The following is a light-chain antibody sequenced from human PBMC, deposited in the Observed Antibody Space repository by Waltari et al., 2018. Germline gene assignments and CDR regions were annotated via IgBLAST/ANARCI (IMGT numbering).Light chain of an antibody. V-gene: IGKV3-20*01. CDR2: GAS. Sequence: EIVLTQSPGTLSLSPGERATLSCRASQSVTSNYLAWYQRKPGQAPRLLIYGASNRATGVPDTFSGSGSGTDFTLTISRLEPEDFAVYYCQQYSSSPWTFGQGTKVEIK. CDR3: QQYSSSPWT. CDR1: QSVTSNY. J-gene: IGKJ1*01.